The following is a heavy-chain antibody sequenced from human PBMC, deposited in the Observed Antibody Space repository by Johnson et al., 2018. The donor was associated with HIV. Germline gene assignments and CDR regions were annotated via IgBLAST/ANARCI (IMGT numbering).Heavy chain of an antibody. CDR3: ARGGDDAFDI. V-gene: IGHV3-7*02. CDR2: IKKDGSEK. J-gene: IGHJ3*02. D-gene: IGHD7-27*01. Sequence: VQLVESGGGLAQPGRSLRLSCAASEFTFSYYWMTWVRQAPGKGLEWVAQIKKDGSEKYYVDAVKGRFTISRDNAKNSLYLQMNSLRVEDTAVYYCARGGDDAFDIWGQGTMVTVSS. CDR1: EFTFSYYW.